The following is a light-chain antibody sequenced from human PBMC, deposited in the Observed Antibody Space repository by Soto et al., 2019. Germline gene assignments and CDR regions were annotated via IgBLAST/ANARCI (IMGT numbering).Light chain of an antibody. Sequence: DIQMTQSPSSLSASVGDRVTITCRASQSISSYLNWYQQKPGKAPKLLIYAASSLQSGVPSRFSGSGSGTDFTLTISSRQPEDFATYYCQQSYSTYWTFGQGTKVDIK. CDR1: QSISSY. V-gene: IGKV1-39*01. CDR2: AAS. J-gene: IGKJ1*01. CDR3: QQSYSTYWT.